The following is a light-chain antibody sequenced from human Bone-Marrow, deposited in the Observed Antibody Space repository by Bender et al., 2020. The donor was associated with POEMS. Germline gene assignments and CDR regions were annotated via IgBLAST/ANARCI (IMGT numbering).Light chain of an antibody. J-gene: IGLJ1*01. V-gene: IGLV2-14*02. CDR3: QSYDTSLSISGV. CDR2: DDS. Sequence: QSALTQPAPVSGSSGQAITISCTGISSDVGGYNRVSWYQHHPGKPPKLIIYDDSKRPAGVSDRFSGSKSGNTASLTISGLQAEDEADYYCQSYDTSLSISGVFGSGTKVTVL. CDR1: SSDVGGYNR.